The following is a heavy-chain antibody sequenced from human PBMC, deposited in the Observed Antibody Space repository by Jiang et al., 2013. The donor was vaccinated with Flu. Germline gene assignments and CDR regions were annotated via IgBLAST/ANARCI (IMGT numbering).Heavy chain of an antibody. CDR1: GFTFSSYA. V-gene: IGHV3-30-3*01. J-gene: IGHJ4*02. D-gene: IGHD6-19*01. Sequence: QLLESGGGVVQPGRSLRLSCAASGFTFSSYAMHWVRQAPGKGLEWVAVISYDGSHKYYADSVKGRFTISRDNSKNTLYLQMNSLRAEDSAVCYCARDPQYGSGWSYYFDYWGQGTLVTVSS. CDR2: ISYDGSHK. CDR3: ARDPQYGSGWSYYFDY.